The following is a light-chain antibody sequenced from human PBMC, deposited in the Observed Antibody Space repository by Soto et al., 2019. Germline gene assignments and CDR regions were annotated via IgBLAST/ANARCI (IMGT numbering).Light chain of an antibody. J-gene: IGKJ3*01. Sequence: IVLTQSPGTLSLSPGERATLSCRASQSVSSSYLAWYQQKPGQAPRLLIYGASSRATGIPDRFSGSGSGTDFTLTISRLEPEDFAVYCGQQYSSSPAFGPGTKVDIK. V-gene: IGKV3-20*01. CDR1: QSVSSSY. CDR2: GAS. CDR3: QQYSSSPA.